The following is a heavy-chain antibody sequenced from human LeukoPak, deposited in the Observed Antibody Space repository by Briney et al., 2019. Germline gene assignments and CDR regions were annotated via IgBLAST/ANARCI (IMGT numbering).Heavy chain of an antibody. J-gene: IGHJ5*02. D-gene: IGHD1-26*01. CDR1: GVTFSSYE. CDR2: ISSSGSTI. CDR3: AREGGSYFDNWFDP. Sequence: GGSLRLSCAASGVTFSSYEMNWVRQAPGKGLEWVSYISSSGSTIYYADSVKGRFTISRDNAKNSLYLQMNSLRAEDTAVYYCAREGGSYFDNWFDPWGQGTLVTVSS. V-gene: IGHV3-48*03.